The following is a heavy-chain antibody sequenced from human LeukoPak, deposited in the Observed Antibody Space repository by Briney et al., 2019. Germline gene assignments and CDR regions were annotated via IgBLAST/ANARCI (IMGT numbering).Heavy chain of an antibody. CDR1: GFTFSSYA. CDR3: AKSNRYSSSSRFDY. V-gene: IGHV3-23*01. D-gene: IGHD6-6*01. J-gene: IGHJ4*02. CDR2: ISGSGGST. Sequence: SGGSLRLSCAASGFTFSSYAMSWVRQAPGKGLEWVSAISGSGGSTYYADSVKGRFTISRDNSKNTLYLQMNSLRAEDTAVYYCAKSNRYSSSSRFDYWGQGTLVTVSS.